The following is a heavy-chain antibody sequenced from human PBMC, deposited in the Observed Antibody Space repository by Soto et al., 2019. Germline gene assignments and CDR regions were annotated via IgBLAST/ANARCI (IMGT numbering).Heavy chain of an antibody. CDR2: IYSGGST. Sequence: EVQLVESGGGWIQPGGSLRVSCAASGFTVSRSSMSWVRQAPGKGLEWVSVIYSGGSTNYADSVKGRFTISRDNSKNTLYLQMNSLRVEDTAVYYCARDTYYYDSSGQPYWGQGTLVTVSS. J-gene: IGHJ4*02. D-gene: IGHD3-22*01. V-gene: IGHV3-53*01. CDR3: ARDTYYYDSSGQPY. CDR1: GFTVSRSS.